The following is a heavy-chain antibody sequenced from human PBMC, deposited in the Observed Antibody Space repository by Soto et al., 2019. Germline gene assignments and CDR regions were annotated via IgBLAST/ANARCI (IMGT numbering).Heavy chain of an antibody. J-gene: IGHJ5*02. CDR1: GYTFTSYS. D-gene: IGHD6-19*01. Sequence: ASVKVSCKASGYTFTSYSMHWLRQAPGQRLEWMGWINAGNGNTKYSQKFQGRVTITRDTSASTAYMELSSLRSEDTAVYYCARGVAGPLHWFAPWGQGTLVTVSS. CDR2: INAGNGNT. CDR3: ARGVAGPLHWFAP. V-gene: IGHV1-3*01.